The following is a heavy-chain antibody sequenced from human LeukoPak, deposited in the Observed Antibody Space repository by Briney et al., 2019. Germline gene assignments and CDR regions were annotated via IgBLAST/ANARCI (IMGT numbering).Heavy chain of an antibody. V-gene: IGHV3-23*01. D-gene: IGHD2-15*01. Sequence: GGSLRLSCAASGFTFSSYAMSWVRQAPGKGLEWVSAISGSGGSTYYADSVKGRFTISRDNSKNTLYLQMNSLRAEDTAVYYCANGYCSGGSCPHYWGQATLVTVSS. CDR2: ISGSGGST. J-gene: IGHJ4*02. CDR1: GFTFSSYA. CDR3: ANGYCSGGSCPHY.